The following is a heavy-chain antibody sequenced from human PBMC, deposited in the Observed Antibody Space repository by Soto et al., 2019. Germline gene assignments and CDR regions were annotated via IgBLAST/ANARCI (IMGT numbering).Heavy chain of an antibody. J-gene: IGHJ4*02. Sequence: PGGSLRLSCAASGFSFRNYWMSWVRQAPGKGLEWVLSIKHDGSETYSVDSVKGRFTSSRDNAENSVYLQMHSLRAEDTAVYFCAKGYGYYFDSWGQGTLVTVSS. CDR1: GFSFRNYW. CDR3: AKGYGYYFDS. V-gene: IGHV3-7*03. D-gene: IGHD4-17*01. CDR2: IKHDGSET.